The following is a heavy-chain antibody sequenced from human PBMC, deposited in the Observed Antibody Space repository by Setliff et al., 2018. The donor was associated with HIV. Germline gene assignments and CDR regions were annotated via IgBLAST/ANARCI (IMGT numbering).Heavy chain of an antibody. J-gene: IGHJ6*03. CDR2: LFTSGKT. V-gene: IGHV4-4*07. CDR1: GGSVSRYY. Sequence: SETLSLTCTVSGGSVSRYYWNWMRQPVGKGLEWIGRLFTSGKTIFSPSLKSRVSMSVDTSKNAVSLKLDSVTAGDSAVYFCARDLFNEWQGHYYYYMDVWGKGTTVTVSS. D-gene: IGHD3-3*01. CDR3: ARDLFNEWQGHYYYYMDV.